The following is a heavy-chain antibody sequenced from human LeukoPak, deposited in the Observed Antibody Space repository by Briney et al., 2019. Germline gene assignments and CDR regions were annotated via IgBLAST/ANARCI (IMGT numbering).Heavy chain of an antibody. J-gene: IGHJ1*01. Sequence: GGSLRLSCAASGFTFSSYAMSWVRQAPGKGLEWVSAISGSDSTYYADSVKGRFAISRDNSKNTLYLQMNSLRAEDTAIYYCGKDFSGAGPVRYFQHWGQGTLVTVSS. CDR3: GKDFSGAGPVRYFQH. CDR1: GFTFSSYA. CDR2: ISGSDST. D-gene: IGHD4-17*01. V-gene: IGHV3-23*01.